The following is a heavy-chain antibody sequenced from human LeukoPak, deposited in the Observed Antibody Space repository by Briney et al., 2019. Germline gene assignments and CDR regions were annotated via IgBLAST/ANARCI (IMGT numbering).Heavy chain of an antibody. CDR2: IYYSGST. J-gene: IGHJ5*02. D-gene: IGHD2/OR15-2a*01. Sequence: SEALAVTCSVSGVSISSSYWSWIRQPPGKGLEWIGYIYYSGSTNHNPSLKSRVTISVDTSKNQFSLKLSSVTAADTAVYYCARDTSYWFDPWGQGTLVTVSS. CDR1: GVSISSSY. CDR3: ARDTSYWFDP. V-gene: IGHV4-59*01.